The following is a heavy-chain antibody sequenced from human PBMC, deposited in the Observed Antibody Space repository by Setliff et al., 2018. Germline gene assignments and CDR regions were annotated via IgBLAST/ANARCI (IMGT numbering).Heavy chain of an antibody. CDR2: IWNDGSSK. CDR3: ARGDSSGYYYVQEVFIDY. V-gene: IGHV3-33*01. CDR1: GFTFSNYG. D-gene: IGHD3-22*01. Sequence: LRLSCVASGFTFSNYGMHWVRQAPGKGLEWVALIWNDGSSKFYGDSVKGRFTTSRDNSKNTLYLQMDSLRAEDTAVYYCARGDSSGYYYVQEVFIDYWGQGTLVTVSS. J-gene: IGHJ4*02.